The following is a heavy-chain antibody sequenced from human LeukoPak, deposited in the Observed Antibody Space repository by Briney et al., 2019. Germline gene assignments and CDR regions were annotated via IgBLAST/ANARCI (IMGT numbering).Heavy chain of an antibody. D-gene: IGHD3-22*01. CDR3: AKDAYYYDSSGNDAFDI. Sequence: PGGSLRLSCAASGFTFSSYGMHWVRQAPGKGLEWVACIRYDGSNKYYADSVKGRFTISRDNSKNTLYLQMNSLRAEDTAIYYCAKDAYYYDSSGNDAFDIWGQGTMVTVSS. CDR1: GFTFSSYG. J-gene: IGHJ3*02. CDR2: IRYDGSNK. V-gene: IGHV3-30*02.